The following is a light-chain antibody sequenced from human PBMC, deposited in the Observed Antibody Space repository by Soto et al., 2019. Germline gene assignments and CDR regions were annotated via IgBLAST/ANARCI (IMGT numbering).Light chain of an antibody. J-gene: IGLJ3*02. CDR1: NSNIGAGYD. Sequence: QSVLTQPPSVSGAPGQRVTISCTGSNSNIGAGYDVHWYQQLPGKAPKLLIFGNSHRPSGVPDRFFGSKSGTSASLAITGLQAEDEADYYCQSYDRSLSGSVFGGGTKLTVL. CDR2: GNS. CDR3: QSYDRSLSGSV. V-gene: IGLV1-40*01.